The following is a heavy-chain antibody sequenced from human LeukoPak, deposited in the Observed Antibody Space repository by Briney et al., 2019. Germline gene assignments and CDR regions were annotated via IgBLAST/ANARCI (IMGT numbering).Heavy chain of an antibody. CDR1: GFTFSSYG. V-gene: IGHV3-30*18. J-gene: IGHJ5*02. CDR3: AKEVIAAAGRGTNWFDP. D-gene: IGHD6-13*01. CDR2: ISYDGSNN. Sequence: GRSLRLSCAASGFTFSSYGMHWVRQAPGKGLEWVAVISYDGSNNYYADSVKGRFTISRDNSKNTLYLQMNSLRAEDTAVYYCAKEVIAAAGRGTNWFDPWGQGTLVTVSS.